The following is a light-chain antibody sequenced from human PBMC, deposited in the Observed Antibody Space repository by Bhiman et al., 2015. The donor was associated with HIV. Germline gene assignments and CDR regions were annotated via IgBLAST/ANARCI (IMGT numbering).Light chain of an antibody. CDR3: QSYDSSLSGSV. CDR1: GSDIGTDFD. Sequence: SVLTQPPSVSGAPGQKVTISCTGSGSDIGTDFDVHWYQYLPGEVPRLLIYETINRPSGVPDRFSGSKSGTSASLAITGLQAEDEAAYYCQSYDSSLSGSVFGGGTKLTVV. CDR2: ETI. V-gene: IGLV1-40*01. J-gene: IGLJ3*02.